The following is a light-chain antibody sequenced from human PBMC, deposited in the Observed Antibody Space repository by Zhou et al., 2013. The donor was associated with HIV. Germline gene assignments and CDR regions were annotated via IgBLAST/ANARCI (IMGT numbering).Light chain of an antibody. J-gene: IGKJ3*01. CDR1: QNVKSNY. Sequence: EIVLTQSPGTLSLSPGERATLSCRASQNVKSNYLAWYQQKPGQAPRLLIYDTSSRATGIPDRFSGSGSGTDFTLTISSLEPEDFAVYYCQQRSIWVTFGPGTKVDIK. V-gene: IGKV3D-20*02. CDR3: QQRSIWVT. CDR2: DTS.